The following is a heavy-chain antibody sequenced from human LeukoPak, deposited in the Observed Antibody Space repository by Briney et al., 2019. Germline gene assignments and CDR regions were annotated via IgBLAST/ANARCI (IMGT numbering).Heavy chain of an antibody. D-gene: IGHD5-18*01. J-gene: IGHJ4*02. CDR1: GYTFTDFY. V-gene: IGHV1-2*02. CDR3: ARDRSALGYRQFDY. Sequence: ASVKVSCKASGYTFTDFYIHWVRQAPGQGLEWMGWINPKSGGTTYAQRFQGRVTMTRDTSISTAYMELSGPKSDDTAVYYCARDRSALGYRQFDYWGQGTLVTVSS. CDR2: INPKSGGT.